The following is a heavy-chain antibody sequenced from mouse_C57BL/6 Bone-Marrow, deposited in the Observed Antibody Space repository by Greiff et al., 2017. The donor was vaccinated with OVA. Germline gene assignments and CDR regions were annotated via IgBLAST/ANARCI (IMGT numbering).Heavy chain of an antibody. CDR3: ARGDGY. CDR1: GYTFTDYY. V-gene: IGHV1-26*01. Sequence: VQLQQSGPELVKPGASVKISCKASGYTFTDYYMTWVKQSHGKSLEWIGDINPNNGGTSYNQKFKGKATLTVDKSSSTAYMELRSQTSEDSAVYYCARGDGYWGQGTTLTVSS. J-gene: IGHJ2*01. CDR2: INPNNGGT.